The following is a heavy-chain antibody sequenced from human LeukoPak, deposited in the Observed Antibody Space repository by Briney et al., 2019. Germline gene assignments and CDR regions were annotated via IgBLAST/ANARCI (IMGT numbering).Heavy chain of an antibody. D-gene: IGHD2-2*01. Sequence: SDTLSLTCTVSGGSISSHYWSWIRQPPGQGLEWIGYIYYSGSTNYNPSLKSRVTISVDTSKNQFSLKLSSVTAADTAVYYCARDPSRNWFDPWGQGTLVTVSS. CDR1: GGSISSHY. V-gene: IGHV4-59*11. CDR2: IYYSGST. J-gene: IGHJ5*02. CDR3: ARDPSRNWFDP.